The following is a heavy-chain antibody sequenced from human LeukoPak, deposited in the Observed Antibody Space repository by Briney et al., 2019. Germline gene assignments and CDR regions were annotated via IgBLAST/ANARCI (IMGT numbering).Heavy chain of an antibody. D-gene: IGHD3-16*02. Sequence: PGGSLRLSCAASGFTFSSYSMNWVRQAPGKGLEWVSFISSSSSYIYYADSVKGRFTISRDNSNNTLYLQINSLRAEDTAVYYCAKTPSLWWFDPWGQGTLVTVSS. V-gene: IGHV3-21*04. J-gene: IGHJ5*02. CDR1: GFTFSSYS. CDR3: AKTPSLWWFDP. CDR2: ISSSSSYI.